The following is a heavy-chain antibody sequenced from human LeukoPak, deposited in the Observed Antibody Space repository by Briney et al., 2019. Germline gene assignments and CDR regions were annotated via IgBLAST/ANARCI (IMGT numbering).Heavy chain of an antibody. D-gene: IGHD3-3*01. CDR2: IIPIFGTA. Sequence: SVKVSCKASGGTFSSYAISWVRQAPGQGLEWMGGIIPIFGTANYAQKFQGRVTITADESTSTVYMELSSLRSEDTAVYYCARGYYDFWSGLTNWFDPWGQGTLVTVSS. J-gene: IGHJ5*02. CDR3: ARGYYDFWSGLTNWFDP. V-gene: IGHV1-69*13. CDR1: GGTFSSYA.